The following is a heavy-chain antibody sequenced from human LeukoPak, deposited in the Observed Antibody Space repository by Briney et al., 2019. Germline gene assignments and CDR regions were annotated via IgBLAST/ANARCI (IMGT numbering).Heavy chain of an antibody. J-gene: IGHJ4*02. V-gene: IGHV3-21*01. CDR2: ISSGSSYI. CDR3: AREAWSGWYFDY. Sequence: GGSLRLSCAASGFTFSSYSMNWVRQAPGKGLEWVSSISSGSSYIYYADSVKGRSTISRDNAKNSLYLQMNSLRAEDTAVYYCAREAWSGWYFDYWGQGTLVTVSS. CDR1: GFTFSSYS. D-gene: IGHD6-19*01.